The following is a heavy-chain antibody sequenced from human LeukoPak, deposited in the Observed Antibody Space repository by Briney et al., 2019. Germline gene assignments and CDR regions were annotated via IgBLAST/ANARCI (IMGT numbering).Heavy chain of an antibody. Sequence: GGSLRLPCAASGFTFSDYYMSWIRQAPGKGLEWISYISSSGSAMYYADSVKGRFTISRDNAKNSLYLQMNSLRAEDTAMYYCARDVGYRYAQMFFDIWGQGTMVTVSS. V-gene: IGHV3-11*01. CDR3: ARDVGYRYAQMFFDI. D-gene: IGHD5-18*01. CDR1: GFTFSDYY. J-gene: IGHJ3*02. CDR2: ISSSGSAM.